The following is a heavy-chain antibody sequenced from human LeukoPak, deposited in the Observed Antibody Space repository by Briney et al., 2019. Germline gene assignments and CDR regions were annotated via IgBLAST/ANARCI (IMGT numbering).Heavy chain of an antibody. CDR3: ARGYCSGGSCYSYYYYNYMDV. D-gene: IGHD2-15*01. CDR2: IHYSGST. J-gene: IGHJ6*03. Sequence: PSETLSLTCTVSGGSISINSYYWGWIRQPPGKGLEWIGSIHYSGSTNYNPSLKSRVTISVDTSKNQFSLKLSSVTAADTAVYYCARGYCSGGSCYSYYYYNYMDVWGKGTTVTVSS. CDR1: GGSISINSYY. V-gene: IGHV4-39*07.